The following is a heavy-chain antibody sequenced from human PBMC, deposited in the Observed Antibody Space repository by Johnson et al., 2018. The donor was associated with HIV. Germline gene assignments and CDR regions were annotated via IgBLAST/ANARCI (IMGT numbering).Heavy chain of an antibody. CDR2: IKGDGSTI. J-gene: IGHJ3*02. CDR1: GSTFSNYW. D-gene: IGHD3-22*01. V-gene: IGHV3-74*01. Sequence: VQLVESGGGLVQPGGSLRLSCAASGSTFSNYWMHWVRQAPGKGLVWVSRIKGDGSTIFYADFVKGRFTISRDNAKNTLYLQMNSLRAEDTAVYYCAKDSRITMIVVAAFDIWGQGTMVTVSS. CDR3: AKDSRITMIVVAAFDI.